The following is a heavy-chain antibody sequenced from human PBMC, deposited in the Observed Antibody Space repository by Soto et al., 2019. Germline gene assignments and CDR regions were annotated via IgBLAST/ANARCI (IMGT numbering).Heavy chain of an antibody. CDR2: INPNSGDT. CDR3: AKGGAIVAAGTRVYLYNAMDV. J-gene: IGHJ6*02. V-gene: IGHV1-2*02. CDR1: GYTFTGYY. D-gene: IGHD1-26*01. Sequence: VKVSCKAAGYTFTGYYVHWVRQAPGQGLEWMGWINPNSGDTYLAQRFQGRVTMNRDTSIGTAYMELRGLTSDDTAEYYCAKGGAIVAAGTRVYLYNAMDVWGQGTTVTVSS.